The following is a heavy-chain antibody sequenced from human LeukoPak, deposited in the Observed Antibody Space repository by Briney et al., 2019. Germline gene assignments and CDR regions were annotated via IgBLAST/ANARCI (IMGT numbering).Heavy chain of an antibody. CDR1: GFTYSAHH. J-gene: IGHJ6*03. D-gene: IGHD6-25*01. Sequence: GGSLTLSCATSGFTYSAHHMNGVRQAPGKGLEWVSGITASGATTYYADSVKGRFTISRDSSQSTLYLQMNSLRAEDTAVYYCARAEAAGDNRGGYYYFYMDVWGKGTTVTVSS. V-gene: IGHV3-23*01. CDR2: ITASGATT. CDR3: ARAEAAGDNRGGYYYFYMDV.